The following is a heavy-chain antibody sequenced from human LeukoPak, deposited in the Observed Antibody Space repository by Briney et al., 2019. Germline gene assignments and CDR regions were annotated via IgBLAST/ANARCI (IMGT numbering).Heavy chain of an antibody. V-gene: IGHV4-38-2*02. CDR3: ASLVPPGWFDP. D-gene: IGHD1-14*01. J-gene: IGHJ5*02. CDR2: IYHSGST. CDR1: GYSISSGYY. Sequence: PSETLSLTCTVSGYSISSGYYWGWIRQPPGKGLEWIGSIYHSGSTYYNPSLKSRVTISVDTSKNQFSLKLSSVTATDTAVYYCASLVPPGWFDPWGQGTLVTVSS.